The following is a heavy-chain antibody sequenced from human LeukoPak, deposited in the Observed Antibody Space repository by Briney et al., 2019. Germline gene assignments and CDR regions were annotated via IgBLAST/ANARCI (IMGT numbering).Heavy chain of an antibody. J-gene: IGHJ4*02. V-gene: IGHV3-48*04. CDR1: GFTFSDYS. Sequence: PGGSLRPSCAASGFTFSDYSMNWVRQAPGKGLEWVSYISFSVNTKYYGDSVKGRFTISRDNAKNSLYLHMDSLRAEDTAVYYCARGAYSSGWAYFDHWGQGTLVTVSS. CDR2: ISFSVNTK. CDR3: ARGAYSSGWAYFDH. D-gene: IGHD6-19*01.